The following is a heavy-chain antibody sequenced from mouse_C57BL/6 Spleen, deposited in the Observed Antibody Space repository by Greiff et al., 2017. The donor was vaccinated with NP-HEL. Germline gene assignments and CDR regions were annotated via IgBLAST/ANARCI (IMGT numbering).Heavy chain of an antibody. CDR1: GYTFTSYG. Sequence: QVQLQQSGAELARPEASVKLSCKASGYTFTSYGISWVKQRTGQGLEWIGEIYPRSGNTYYNEKFKGKATLTADKSSSTAYMELRSLTSEDSAVYFCARYKNYDYSYYFDYWGQGTTLTVSS. CDR2: IYPRSGNT. J-gene: IGHJ2*01. D-gene: IGHD2-4*01. CDR3: ARYKNYDYSYYFDY. V-gene: IGHV1-81*01.